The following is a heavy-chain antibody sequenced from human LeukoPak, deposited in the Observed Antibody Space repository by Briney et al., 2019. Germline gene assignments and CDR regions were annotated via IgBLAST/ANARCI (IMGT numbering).Heavy chain of an antibody. D-gene: IGHD1/OR15-1a*01. V-gene: IGHV3-7*03. CDR2: MNKDGSEK. Sequence: GGSLRLSCAASGFILSNHWMAWVRQAPGKGPEWVANMNKDGSEKYYVDSVKGRFTISRDTAKNSLYLQMNNLRAEDTALYYCARNNDMDVWGQGTTVIVSS. J-gene: IGHJ6*02. CDR3: ARNNDMDV. CDR1: GFILSNHW.